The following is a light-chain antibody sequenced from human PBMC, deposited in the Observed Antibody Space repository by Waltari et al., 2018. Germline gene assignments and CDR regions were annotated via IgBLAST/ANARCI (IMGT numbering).Light chain of an antibody. V-gene: IGKV2-30*02. Sequence: DVVMTQSPLSLPVTLGQPASISCRSSQSLVHSDGNTYLNWFQQRPGQSPRRLIYKVSNRDSGVPDRFSGSGSGTDFTLKISRVEAEYVGVYYCMQGTHWPPETFGQGTKLEIK. J-gene: IGKJ2*01. CDR3: MQGTHWPPET. CDR1: QSLVHSDGNTY. CDR2: KVS.